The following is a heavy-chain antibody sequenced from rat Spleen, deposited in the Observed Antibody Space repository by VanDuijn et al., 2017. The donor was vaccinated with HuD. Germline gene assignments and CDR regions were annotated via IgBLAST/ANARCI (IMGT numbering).Heavy chain of an antibody. V-gene: IGHV5-27*01. Sequence: EVQLVESGGGLVQPGRSLKLSCAASGFTFSNYYMAWVRQAPTKGLEWVASITNSGGSTYYRDSVKGRFTISRDNAKSTLYLQMDSLRSEDTATYYCTRGLNDWGQGVMVTVSS. CDR3: TRGLND. CDR1: GFTFSNYY. J-gene: IGHJ2*01. CDR2: ITNSGGST.